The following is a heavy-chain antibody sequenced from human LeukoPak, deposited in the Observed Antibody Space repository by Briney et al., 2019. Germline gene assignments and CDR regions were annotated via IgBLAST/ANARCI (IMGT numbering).Heavy chain of an antibody. V-gene: IGHV3-74*01. CDR3: ARDVSGDGMAWLDP. Sequence: GGSLRLSCAASGFTFTTYWMHWVRQAPGKGLVWVSHINSDGSITSYADSVKGRFTISRDNSKNTLSLQMNSLRAEDTAVYYCARDVSGDGMAWLDPWGQGTLVTVSS. CDR2: INSDGSIT. D-gene: IGHD3-10*01. CDR1: GFTFTTYW. J-gene: IGHJ5*02.